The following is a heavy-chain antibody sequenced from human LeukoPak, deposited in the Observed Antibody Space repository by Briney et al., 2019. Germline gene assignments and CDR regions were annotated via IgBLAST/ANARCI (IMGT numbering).Heavy chain of an antibody. D-gene: IGHD2-2*01. CDR1: GFTFSDYY. V-gene: IGHV3-11*05. CDR2: IFSSSSYT. CDR3: ARGLRPGIVAPAAYYYYYGMDV. J-gene: IGHJ6*02. Sequence: GGSLRLSCAASGFTFSDYYMSWIRQAPGKGREWVSYIFSSSSYTNYADSVKGPSTTSRDNAENSLYLQMHRLRAEDTGVYYCARGLRPGIVAPAAYYYYYGMDVWGQGTTVTVSS.